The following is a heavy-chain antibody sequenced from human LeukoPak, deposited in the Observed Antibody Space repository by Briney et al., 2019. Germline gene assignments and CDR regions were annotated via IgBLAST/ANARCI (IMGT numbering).Heavy chain of an antibody. V-gene: IGHV3-21*01. CDR2: ISSSSSYI. J-gene: IGHJ4*02. D-gene: IGHD5-12*01. CDR1: RFTFSSYN. CDR3: ASRSAFVATISLDY. Sequence: GGSLRLSCAASRFTFSSYNMNWVRQAPGKGLEWVSSISSSSSYIYYADSVKGRFTISRDNAKNSLYLQMNSLRAEDTAVYYCASRSAFVATISLDYWGQGTLVTVSS.